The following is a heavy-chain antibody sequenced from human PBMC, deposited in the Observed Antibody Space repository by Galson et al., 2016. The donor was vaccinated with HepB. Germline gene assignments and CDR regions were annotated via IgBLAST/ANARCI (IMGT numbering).Heavy chain of an antibody. V-gene: IGHV3-30*03. J-gene: IGHJ2*01. Sequence: SLRLSCAASGFTFSSYGMHWVRQAPGKGLEWVAVISYDGSNKYYADSVKGRFTISRDNSENTLYLQMNSLRAEDTAVYYCARVGYNYGSGSYYNGDDWYFDRWGRGTLVIVAS. CDR3: ARVGYNYGSGSYYNGDDWYFDR. CDR2: ISYDGSNK. D-gene: IGHD3-10*01. CDR1: GFTFSSYG.